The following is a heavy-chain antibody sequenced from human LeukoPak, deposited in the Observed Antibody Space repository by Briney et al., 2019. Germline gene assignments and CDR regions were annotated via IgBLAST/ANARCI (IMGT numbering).Heavy chain of an antibody. D-gene: IGHD3-10*01. CDR2: IYYSGST. J-gene: IGHJ5*02. Sequence: SETLSLTCTVSGGSISSYYWSWIRQPPGKGLEWIGYIYYSGSTNYNPSLKSRVTISVDTSKNQFSLKLSSVTAADTAVYYCARGSTLLLWFGESPNWFDPWGQGTLVTVSS. CDR3: ARGSTLLLWFGESPNWFDP. CDR1: GGSISSYY. V-gene: IGHV4-59*08.